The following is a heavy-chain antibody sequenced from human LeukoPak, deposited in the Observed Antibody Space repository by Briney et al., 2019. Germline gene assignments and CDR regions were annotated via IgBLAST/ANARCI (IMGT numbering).Heavy chain of an antibody. CDR3: AKQKGWLFYFDY. Sequence: GGSLRLSCAASGFTFDDYAMHWVRQAPGKGLEWVSAISGSGGSTYYADSVKGRFTISRDNSKNTLYLQMNSLRAEDTAVYYCAKQKGWLFYFDYWGQGTLVTVSS. CDR1: GFTFDDYA. D-gene: IGHD3-22*01. V-gene: IGHV3-23*01. CDR2: ISGSGGST. J-gene: IGHJ4*02.